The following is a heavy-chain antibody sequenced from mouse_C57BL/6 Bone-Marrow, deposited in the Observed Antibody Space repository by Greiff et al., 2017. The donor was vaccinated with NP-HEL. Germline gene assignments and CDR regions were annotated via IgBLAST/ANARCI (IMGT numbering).Heavy chain of an antibody. D-gene: IGHD1-1*02. V-gene: IGHV1-18*01. Sequence: VQLQQSGPELVKPGASVKIPCKASGYTFTDYNMDWVKQSHGKSLEWIGDINPNNGGTIYNQKFKGKATLTVDKSSSTAYMELRSLTSEDTAVYYCARTVTPHYYAMDYWGQGTTLTVSS. J-gene: IGHJ2*01. CDR2: INPNNGGT. CDR3: ARTVTPHYYAMDY. CDR1: GYTFTDYN.